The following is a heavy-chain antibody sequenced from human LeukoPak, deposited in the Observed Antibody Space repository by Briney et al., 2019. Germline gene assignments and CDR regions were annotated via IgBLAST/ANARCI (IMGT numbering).Heavy chain of an antibody. CDR3: ARDSPPDY. CDR1: GGSFSGYY. CDR2: INHSGST. J-gene: IGHJ4*02. Sequence: SETLSLTCTVYGGSFSGYYWSWIRQPPGKGLEWIGEINHSGSTNYNPSLKSRVTISVDTSKNQFSLKLSSVTAADTAVYYCARDSPPDYWGQGTLVTVSS. V-gene: IGHV4-34*01.